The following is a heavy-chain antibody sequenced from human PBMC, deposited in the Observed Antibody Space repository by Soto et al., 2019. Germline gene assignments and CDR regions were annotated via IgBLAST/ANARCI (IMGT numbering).Heavy chain of an antibody. D-gene: IGHD6-13*01. V-gene: IGHV1-3*01. CDR1: GYTFTSYG. Sequence: QVQLVQSGTEVKKPGASVKVSCKASGYTFTSYGIHWVRQAPGQRLEWMGWINAANGDTKYSPKFQGRVTITRDTSESTAYMELRSLRSEDTAVYYCVRRHVSATGIDWFDPWGQGTLVAVSS. CDR3: VRRHVSATGIDWFDP. CDR2: INAANGDT. J-gene: IGHJ5*02.